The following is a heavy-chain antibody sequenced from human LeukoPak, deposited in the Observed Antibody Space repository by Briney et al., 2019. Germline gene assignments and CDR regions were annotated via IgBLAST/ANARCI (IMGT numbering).Heavy chain of an antibody. CDR2: IVVGSGTT. CDR3: ATDDVTTGTKTALGY. Sequence: GASVKVSCKASGFTFTGSAVQWVRQARGQGLELIGWIVVGSGTTNYAQKFPERVTINRDMSTSTAYMELSNLRSEDTAVYYCATDDVTTGTKTALGYWGQGTLVTVSS. CDR1: GFTFTGSA. D-gene: IGHD1-1*01. V-gene: IGHV1-58*01. J-gene: IGHJ4*02.